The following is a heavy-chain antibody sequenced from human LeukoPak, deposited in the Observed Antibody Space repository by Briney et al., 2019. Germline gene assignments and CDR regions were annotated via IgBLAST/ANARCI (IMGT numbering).Heavy chain of an antibody. CDR3: VRVPYYDSSGYYYFDY. CDR2: IYYSGST. V-gene: IGHV4-59*01. D-gene: IGHD3-22*01. J-gene: IGHJ4*02. CDR1: GGSISSYY. Sequence: SETLSLTCTVSGGSISSYYWSWIRQPPGKGLEWIGYIYYSGSTNYNPSLKSRVTISVDTSKNQFSLKLSSVTAADTAVYYCVRVPYYDSSGYYYFDYWGQGTLVTVSS.